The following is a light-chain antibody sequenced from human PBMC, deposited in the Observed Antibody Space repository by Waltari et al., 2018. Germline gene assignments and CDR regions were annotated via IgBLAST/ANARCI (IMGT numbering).Light chain of an antibody. V-gene: IGKV1-5*01. CDR2: DVS. Sequence: IQMTQSPSALSASVGDRVTITCRASLRINTWMAWYQQRPGKAPKVLIYDVSTLESGVPSRFSGSGSGTEFTLAINNLQPEDFATYYCQQYYRYYTFGQGTKLEIK. J-gene: IGKJ2*01. CDR1: LRINTW. CDR3: QQYYRYYT.